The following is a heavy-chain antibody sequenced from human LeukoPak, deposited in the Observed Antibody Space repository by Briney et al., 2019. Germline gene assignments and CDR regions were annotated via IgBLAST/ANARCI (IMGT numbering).Heavy chain of an antibody. Sequence: GGSLRLSCAASGFTFSSYAMSWVRQAPGKGLEWVSAISGSGGSTYYADSVKGRFTISRDNSKNTLYLQMNSLRAEDTAVYYCANHKTGYYGDVYYFDYWGQGTLVTVSS. CDR1: GFTFSSYA. CDR2: ISGSGGST. V-gene: IGHV3-23*01. D-gene: IGHD3-9*01. J-gene: IGHJ4*02. CDR3: ANHKTGYYGDVYYFDY.